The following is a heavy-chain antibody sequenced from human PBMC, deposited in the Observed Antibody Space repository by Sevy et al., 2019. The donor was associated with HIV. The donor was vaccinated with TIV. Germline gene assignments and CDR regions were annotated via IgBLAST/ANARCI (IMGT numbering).Heavy chain of an antibody. V-gene: IGHV3-15*07. Sequence: GGSLRLSCVASGFTFTNAWMDWVRQAPGKGLEWVGHIKSKTDGKTTAYAAPVKGRFSISRDDSKNTLYLQMNSLKTEDTAVYYCTTKAPIAAVGTDYWGQGTLVTVSS. D-gene: IGHD6-13*01. CDR2: IKSKTDGKTT. J-gene: IGHJ4*02. CDR1: GFTFTNAW. CDR3: TTKAPIAAVGTDY.